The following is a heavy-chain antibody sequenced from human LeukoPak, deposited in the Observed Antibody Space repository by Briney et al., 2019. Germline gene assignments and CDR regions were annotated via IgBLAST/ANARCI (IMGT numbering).Heavy chain of an antibody. CDR2: INWNGGST. Sequence: GGSLRLSCAASGFIFDDYGMSWVRQAPGKGLEWVSGINWNGGSTGYADSVKGRFSISRDNAKNSLYLQMNSLRAEDTALYYCARKKGRDNKWQFVPNLVRPRGQGTPGNRL. CDR1: GFIFDDYG. CDR3: ARKKGRDNKWQFVPNLVRP. V-gene: IGHV3-20*04. D-gene: IGHD5-12*01. J-gene: IGHJ5*02.